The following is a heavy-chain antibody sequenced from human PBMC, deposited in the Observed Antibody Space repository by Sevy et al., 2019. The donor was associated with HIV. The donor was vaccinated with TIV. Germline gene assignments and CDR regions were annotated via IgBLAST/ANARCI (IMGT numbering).Heavy chain of an antibody. Sequence: GGSLRLSCAASGLTFSRHWMTWVRQAPGKGLEWVANINQDGSEEFYVDSVKGRFTISRDNAKNSLHLQMISLRVEDTAMYYCAGDYSWGQGTLVTVSS. CDR3: AGDYS. CDR1: GLTFSRHW. V-gene: IGHV3-7*01. J-gene: IGHJ4*02. CDR2: INQDGSEE.